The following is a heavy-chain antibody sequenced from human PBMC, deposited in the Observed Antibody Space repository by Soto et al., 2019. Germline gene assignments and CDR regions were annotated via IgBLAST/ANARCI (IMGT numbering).Heavy chain of an antibody. CDR1: GYSFTSYW. V-gene: IGHV5-51*01. Sequence: GGSLKISCEGSGYSFTSYWIGWVRQMPGKGLEWMGIIYPGDSDTRYSPSFQSQVTISADKSISTAYLQWSSLKASDTAMYYCARSLARYYGSGIFYYYGMDVWGQGTTVTVSS. J-gene: IGHJ6*02. D-gene: IGHD3-10*01. CDR3: ARSLARYYGSGIFYYYGMDV. CDR2: IYPGDSDT.